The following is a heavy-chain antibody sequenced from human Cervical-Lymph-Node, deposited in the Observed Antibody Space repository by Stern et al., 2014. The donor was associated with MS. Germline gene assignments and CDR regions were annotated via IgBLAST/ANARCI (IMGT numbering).Heavy chain of an antibody. CDR2: IGTLFGTT. J-gene: IGHJ3*01. CDR3: RAGSDDFDV. D-gene: IGHD6-13*01. Sequence: VQLVESGAEVKKPGASVKVSCKASGYTFTEFAISWVRQAPGQGLEWMGWIGTLFGTTNYAQRFQGRLTMTTDTSANTVYMELRSLRSDDTAMYYCRAGSDDFDVWGQGTMVTVSS. CDR1: GYTFTEFA. V-gene: IGHV1-18*01.